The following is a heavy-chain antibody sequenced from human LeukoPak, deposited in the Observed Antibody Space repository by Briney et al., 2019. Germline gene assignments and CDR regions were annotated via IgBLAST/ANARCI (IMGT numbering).Heavy chain of an antibody. J-gene: IGHJ3*02. V-gene: IGHV3-11*01. CDR1: GFTFSDYY. CDR2: ISSSGSTI. CDR3: ARAGSWYPAFDI. D-gene: IGHD6-13*01. Sequence: GGSLRLSCAASGFTFSDYYMSWIRQAPGKGLEWVSYISSSGSTIYYADSVKGRFPISRDNAKDSLYLQMNSLRAEDTAVYYCARAGSWYPAFDIWGQGTMVTVSS.